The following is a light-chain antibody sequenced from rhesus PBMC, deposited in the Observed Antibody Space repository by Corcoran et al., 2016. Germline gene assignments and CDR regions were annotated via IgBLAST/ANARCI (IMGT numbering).Light chain of an antibody. CDR1: QSVSSN. Sequence: EIVMTQSPATLSLSPGERATLSCRASQSVSSNLAWSQHKPGHAPRVLIYYASTRATGIPDRFSGSGSGTDFTLTISSLEPEDVGVYYCQQYNNWLTFGGGTKVELK. CDR2: YAS. V-gene: IGKV3-35*01. CDR3: QQYNNWLT. J-gene: IGKJ4*01.